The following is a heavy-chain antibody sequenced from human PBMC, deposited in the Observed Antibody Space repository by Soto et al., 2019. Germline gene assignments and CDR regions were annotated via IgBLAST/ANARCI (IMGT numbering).Heavy chain of an antibody. CDR2: IKSKTDGGTT. D-gene: IGHD3-22*01. J-gene: IGHJ6*02. Sequence: EVQLVESGGGLVKPGGSLRLSCAASGFTFSNAWMNWVRQAPGKGLEWVGRIKSKTDGGTTDYAAPVKGRFTISRDDSKNTLYLQMNSLKTEDTAVYYCTTTRPSDSSGYYLPYYYGMDVWGQGTTVTVSS. CDR1: GFTFSNAW. CDR3: TTTRPSDSSGYYLPYYYGMDV. V-gene: IGHV3-15*07.